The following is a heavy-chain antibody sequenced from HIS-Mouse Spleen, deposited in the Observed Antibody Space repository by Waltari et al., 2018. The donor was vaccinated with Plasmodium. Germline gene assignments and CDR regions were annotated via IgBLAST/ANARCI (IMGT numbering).Heavy chain of an antibody. CDR1: GFTFSSYW. J-gene: IGHJ4*02. CDR3: ARGWGLNY. CDR2: VKSEGRSK. D-gene: IGHD7-27*01. V-gene: IGHV3-74*01. Sequence: EVQLVESGGGLVQPGGSLRLSCAASGFTFSSYWMHWVRQAPGQGLVGVSRVKSEGRSKSYADPVKGRFTISRDNAKNTLYLQMNSLRAEDTAVYYCARGWGLNYWGQGTLVTVSS.